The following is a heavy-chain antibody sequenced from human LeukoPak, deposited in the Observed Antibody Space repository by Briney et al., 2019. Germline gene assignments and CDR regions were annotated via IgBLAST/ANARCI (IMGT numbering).Heavy chain of an antibody. Sequence: GGSLRLSCAASGFTFSTYWMTWVRQAPGKGLDWVADMKQDGSEKYYVDSVKGRFTISRDNAKNSLYLQMNSLRADDTAVYYCARGRVAARLTPFGYWGQGTLVTVSS. CDR3: ARGRVAARLTPFGY. CDR1: GFTFSTYW. D-gene: IGHD6-6*01. CDR2: MKQDGSEK. V-gene: IGHV3-7*01. J-gene: IGHJ4*02.